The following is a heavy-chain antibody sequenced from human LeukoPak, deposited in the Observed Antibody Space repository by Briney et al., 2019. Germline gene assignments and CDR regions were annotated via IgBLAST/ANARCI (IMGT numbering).Heavy chain of an antibody. V-gene: IGHV1-69*13. D-gene: IGHD6-13*01. CDR3: ARSTVAAAGPFDY. CDR2: IIPIFGTA. J-gene: IGHJ4*02. Sequence: SVKVSCKASGGTFSSYAISWVRQAPGQGLEWMGGIIPIFGTANYAQEFQGRVTITADESTSTAYMELSSLRSEDTAVYYCARSTVAAAGPFDYWGQGTLVTVSS. CDR1: GGTFSSYA.